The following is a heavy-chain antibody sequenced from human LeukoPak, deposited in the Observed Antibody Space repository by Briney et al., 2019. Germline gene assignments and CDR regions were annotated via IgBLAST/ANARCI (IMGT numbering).Heavy chain of an antibody. V-gene: IGHV3-21*01. J-gene: IGHJ3*02. CDR2: ISSSSSYI. CDR3: AKGTPLDPDAFDI. Sequence: GGSLRLSCAASGFTFSSYSMNWVRQAPGKGLEWVSSISSSSSYIYYADSVKGRFTISRDNAKNSLYLQMNSLRAEDTAVYYCAKGTPLDPDAFDIWGQGTMVTVSS. D-gene: IGHD3-9*01. CDR1: GFTFSSYS.